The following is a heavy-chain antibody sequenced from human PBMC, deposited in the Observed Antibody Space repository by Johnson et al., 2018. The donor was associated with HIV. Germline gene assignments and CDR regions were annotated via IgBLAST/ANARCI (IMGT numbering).Heavy chain of an antibody. Sequence: VESGGGLVQPGGSLRLSCTASGFIVSSNYMSWVRQAPGTGLKWVAIIQSGGGTYHADSVKGRFTISRDNSKNTLYLQMNSLRAEDTAVYYCARGTPYGGNSWDFDIWGQGTMVTVSS. CDR3: ARGTPYGGNSWDFDI. J-gene: IGHJ3*02. CDR2: IQSGGGT. CDR1: GFIVSSNY. D-gene: IGHD4-23*01. V-gene: IGHV3-66*01.